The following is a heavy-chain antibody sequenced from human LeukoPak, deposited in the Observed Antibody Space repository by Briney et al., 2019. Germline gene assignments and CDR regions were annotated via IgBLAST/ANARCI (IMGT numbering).Heavy chain of an antibody. CDR2: IIPIFGTA. Sequence: SVKVSCKASGGTFSSYAISWVRQAPGQGLEWTGGIIPIFGTANYAQKFQGRVTITTDESTSTAYMELSSLRSEDTAVYYCARARVVATGPLDYWGQGTLVTVSS. CDR3: ARARVVATGPLDY. CDR1: GGTFSSYA. D-gene: IGHD5-12*01. V-gene: IGHV1-69*05. J-gene: IGHJ4*02.